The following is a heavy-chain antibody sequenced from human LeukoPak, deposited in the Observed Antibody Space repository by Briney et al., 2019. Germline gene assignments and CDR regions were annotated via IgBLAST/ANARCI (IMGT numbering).Heavy chain of an antibody. CDR2: FDPEDGET. D-gene: IGHD5-18*01. Sequence: GASVKVSCKVSGYTLTELSMHWVRQAPGKGLEWMGGFDPEDGETIYAQKFQGRVTMAEDTSTDTAYMELSSLRSEDTAVYYCATLGDTAMVYDYWGQGTLVTVSS. CDR1: GYTLTELS. CDR3: ATLGDTAMVYDY. V-gene: IGHV1-24*01. J-gene: IGHJ4*02.